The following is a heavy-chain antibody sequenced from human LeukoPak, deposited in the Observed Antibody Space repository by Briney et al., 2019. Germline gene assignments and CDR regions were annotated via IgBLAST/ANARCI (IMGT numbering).Heavy chain of an antibody. J-gene: IGHJ4*02. CDR1: GYTFTAYY. V-gene: IGHV1-2*02. Sequence: ASVKVSCKASGYTFTAYYLHWVRQAPGQGLEWMGWINPNTGGAKYAQKFQGRLTMTRDTSINTVYMGLSRLRSDDTAVYFCATNQYYDILTSLDYWGQGTLVTVSS. CDR3: ATNQYYDILTSLDY. CDR2: INPNTGGA. D-gene: IGHD3-9*01.